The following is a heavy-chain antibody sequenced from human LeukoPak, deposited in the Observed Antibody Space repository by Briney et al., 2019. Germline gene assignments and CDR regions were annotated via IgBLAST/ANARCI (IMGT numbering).Heavy chain of an antibody. CDR2: ISGSGGST. CDR3: AKTLSLRRPMVRGVIDLATRPFDY. V-gene: IGHV3-23*01. D-gene: IGHD3-10*01. CDR1: GLIFSAYS. J-gene: IGHJ4*02. Sequence: PGGSLRLSCTVSGLIFSAYSLYWVRQAPGKGLEWVSAISGSGGSTYYADSVKGRFTISRDNSKNTLYLQMNSLRAEDTAVYYCAKTLSLRRPMVRGVIDLATRPFDYWGQGTLVTVSS.